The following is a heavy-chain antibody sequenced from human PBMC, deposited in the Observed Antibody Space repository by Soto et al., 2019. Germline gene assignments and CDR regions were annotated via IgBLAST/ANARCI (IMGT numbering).Heavy chain of an antibody. CDR2: ISGSGGST. CDR1: GFTFSSYA. CDR3: AKQSGYYTGIGYSDY. J-gene: IGHJ4*02. D-gene: IGHD3-3*01. V-gene: IGHV3-23*01. Sequence: GGSLRLSCAASGFTFSSYAMSWVRQAPGKGLEWVSGISGSGGSTYYADSVKGRFTISRDNSKNTLFLQMNSLRVEDTAVYYCAKQSGYYTGIGYSDYWGQGTLVTAPQ.